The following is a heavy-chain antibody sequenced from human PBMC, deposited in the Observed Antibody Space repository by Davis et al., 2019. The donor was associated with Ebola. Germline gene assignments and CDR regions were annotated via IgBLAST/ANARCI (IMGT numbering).Heavy chain of an antibody. V-gene: IGHV4-4*07. CDR3: ARSAVVGATNWFDP. CDR2: IYTSGST. J-gene: IGHJ5*02. Sequence: PSETLSLTCTVSGGSISSYYWSWIRQPAGKGLEWIGRIYTSGSTNYNPSLKSRVTMSVDTSKNQFSLKLSSVTAADTAVYYCARSAVVGATNWFDPWGQGTLVTVSS. D-gene: IGHD1-26*01. CDR1: GGSISSYY.